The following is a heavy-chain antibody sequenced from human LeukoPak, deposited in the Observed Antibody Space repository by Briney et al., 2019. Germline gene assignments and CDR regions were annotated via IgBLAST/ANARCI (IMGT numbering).Heavy chain of an antibody. CDR1: GFTFSNYG. CDR2: IWFDGSDK. Sequence: GGSLRLSCAASGFTFSNYGMHWVRQAPGKGLEWVAVIWFDGSDKYYADSVKGRFTISRDNSKNTLYLQMNSLRAEDTAVYYCAKYSSSSNYYYGMDVRGQGTTVTVS. J-gene: IGHJ6*02. V-gene: IGHV3-33*06. CDR3: AKYSSSSNYYYGMDV. D-gene: IGHD4-11*01.